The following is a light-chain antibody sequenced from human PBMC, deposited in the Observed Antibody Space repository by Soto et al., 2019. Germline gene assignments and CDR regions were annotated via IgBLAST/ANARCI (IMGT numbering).Light chain of an antibody. Sequence: ETVLTQSPGTLSLSPGERATLSCRAAQTVYSSLLAWYQQKPGQAPRLLIYGASSRATGIPDRFSGSGSGTDFTLTISRVEPEDFAVYHCQQYGNAPLTFGQGTRMEI. V-gene: IGKV3-20*01. CDR1: QTVYSSL. J-gene: IGKJ5*01. CDR3: QQYGNAPLT. CDR2: GAS.